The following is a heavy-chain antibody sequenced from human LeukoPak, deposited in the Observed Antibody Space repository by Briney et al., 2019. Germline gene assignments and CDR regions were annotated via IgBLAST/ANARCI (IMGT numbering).Heavy chain of an antibody. V-gene: IGHV4-38-2*02. Sequence: SETLSLTCTVSGGSISRYYWSWIRQPPGKGLEWIGSISHGAATYYKPSLKSRLTISIDVSKNHFSLELTSVTATDTAVYYCARGVYGSQDYWGQGTLVTVSS. CDR2: ISHGAAT. CDR1: GGSISRYY. CDR3: ARGVYGSQDY. D-gene: IGHD1-26*01. J-gene: IGHJ4*02.